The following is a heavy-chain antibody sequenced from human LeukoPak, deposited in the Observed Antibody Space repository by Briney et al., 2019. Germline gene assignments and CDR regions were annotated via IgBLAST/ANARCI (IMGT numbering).Heavy chain of an antibody. Sequence: GGSLRLSCTDSGFTFSDSAMNWVRQALGKGLEWVSCLSDTGTSTYYADSVKGRFTISRDHSKNTLYLQMNRLRVDDTAVYYCAKASQGDCYSPFDSWGQETRVTVSS. CDR1: GFTFSDSA. J-gene: IGHJ4*02. D-gene: IGHD2-21*02. V-gene: IGHV3-23*01. CDR2: LSDTGTST. CDR3: AKASQGDCYSPFDS.